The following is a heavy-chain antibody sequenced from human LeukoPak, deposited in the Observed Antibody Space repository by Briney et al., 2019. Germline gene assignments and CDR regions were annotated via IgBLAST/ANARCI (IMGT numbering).Heavy chain of an antibody. Sequence: GGSQRLFCAPFGLTSTSYWMTWVRQAPGKGLHWVANINHDGTDKNYADSVKGRFTISRDNAKRSVFLQMNSLRAEDTGLYYCSREDWGPRFDPRGQGTLITVSS. CDR2: INHDGTDK. J-gene: IGHJ5*02. CDR1: GLTSTSYW. CDR3: SREDWGPRFDP. D-gene: IGHD7-27*01. V-gene: IGHV3-7*05.